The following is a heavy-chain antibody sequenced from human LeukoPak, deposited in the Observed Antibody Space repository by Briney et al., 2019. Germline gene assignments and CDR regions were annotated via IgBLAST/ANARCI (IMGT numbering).Heavy chain of an antibody. D-gene: IGHD1-26*01. CDR3: ARRSGSYYGDFDY. CDR1: GGSISCYY. J-gene: IGHJ4*02. Sequence: SETLSLTCSVSGGSISCYYWSWIRQPPGKGLEWIGYIYYSGSTNYNPSLKSRVTISVDTSKNQFSLKLSSVTAADTAVYYCARRSGSYYGDFDYWGQGTLVTVSS. V-gene: IGHV4-59*08. CDR2: IYYSGST.